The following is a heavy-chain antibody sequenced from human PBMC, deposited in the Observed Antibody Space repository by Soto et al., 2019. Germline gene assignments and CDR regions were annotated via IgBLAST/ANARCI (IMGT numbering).Heavy chain of an antibody. CDR3: ARHGFITMVRGVNRYYGMDV. CDR1: GDSIGSGIFS. D-gene: IGHD3-10*01. Sequence: SEPLSLTCTVSGDSIGSGIFSWGWIRQPPGKGLEWIGSFSYSESTHYNPSLKSRVTISVDTSKNQFSLKLSSVTAADTAVYYCARHGFITMVRGVNRYYGMDVWGQGTTVTVS. J-gene: IGHJ6*02. V-gene: IGHV4-39*01. CDR2: FSYSEST.